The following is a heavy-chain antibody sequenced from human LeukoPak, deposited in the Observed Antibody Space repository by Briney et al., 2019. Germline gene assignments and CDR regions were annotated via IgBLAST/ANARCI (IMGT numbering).Heavy chain of an antibody. CDR2: IRYDGSNK. D-gene: IGHD6-13*01. V-gene: IGHV3-30*02. Sequence: PGGSLRLSCAASGFTFSSYGMHWVRQAPGKGLEWVAFIRYDGSNKYYADSVKGRFTISRDNSKNTLYLQMNSLRAEDTAVYYCARVRAAAGRAPFDYWGQGTLVTVSS. J-gene: IGHJ4*02. CDR1: GFTFSSYG. CDR3: ARVRAAAGRAPFDY.